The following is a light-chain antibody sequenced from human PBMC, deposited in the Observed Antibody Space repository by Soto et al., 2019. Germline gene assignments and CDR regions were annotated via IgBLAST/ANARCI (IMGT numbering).Light chain of an antibody. CDR3: QQSYTTPYT. J-gene: IGKJ2*01. CDR1: QSIRSY. V-gene: IGKV1-39*01. Sequence: DIQMTQSPSSLSASVGDRVTITCRASQSIRSYLKWYHQKPGKTPQLLIYGASNLQSGAPSRFTGSGSGTHFTLTISSLQPEDCATYYCQQSYTTPYTFGQGTKLEIK. CDR2: GAS.